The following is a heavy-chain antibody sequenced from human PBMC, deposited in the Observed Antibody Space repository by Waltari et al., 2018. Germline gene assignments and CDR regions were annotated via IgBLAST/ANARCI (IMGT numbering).Heavy chain of an antibody. CDR3: ATDILLWFGTRAKDAFDI. CDR2: FDPEDGET. V-gene: IGHV1-24*01. J-gene: IGHJ3*02. D-gene: IGHD3-10*01. Sequence: QVQLVQSGAEVKKPGASVKVSCKVSGYTLTELSMHWVRQAPGKGLEWMGGFDPEDGETIYAQKFQGRVTMTEDTSTDTAYMELSSLRSEDTAVYYCATDILLWFGTRAKDAFDIWGQWSMVTVSS. CDR1: GYTLTELS.